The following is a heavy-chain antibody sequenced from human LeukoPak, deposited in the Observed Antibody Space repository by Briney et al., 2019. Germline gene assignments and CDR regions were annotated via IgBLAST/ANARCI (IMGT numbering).Heavy chain of an antibody. Sequence: GGSLRLSCAASGFTFSSYGMHWVRQAPGKGLEWVAVISYDGSNKYYADSVKGRFTISRDNSKNTLYLQMNSLRAEDTAVYYRAKPCGGDCYYGMDVWGQGTTVTVSS. D-gene: IGHD2-21*01. CDR1: GFTFSSYG. V-gene: IGHV3-30*18. CDR2: ISYDGSNK. J-gene: IGHJ6*02. CDR3: AKPCGGDCYYGMDV.